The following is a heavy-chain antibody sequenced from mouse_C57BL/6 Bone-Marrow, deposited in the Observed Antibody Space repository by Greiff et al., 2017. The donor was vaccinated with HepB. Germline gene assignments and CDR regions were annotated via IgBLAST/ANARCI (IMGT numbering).Heavy chain of an antibody. V-gene: IGHV7-1*01. CDR1: GFAFSDFY. CDR2: SRNKANDYTT. J-gene: IGHJ4*01. Sequence: EVKLMESGGGLVQSGRSLRLSCATSGFAFSDFYMEWVRQAPGKGLEWIAASRNKANDYTTEYSASVKGRFIVSRDTSQSILYLQMNALRAEDTAIYYCARDGDYGGLYYAMDYWGQGTSVTVSS. D-gene: IGHD1-1*01. CDR3: ARDGDYGGLYYAMDY.